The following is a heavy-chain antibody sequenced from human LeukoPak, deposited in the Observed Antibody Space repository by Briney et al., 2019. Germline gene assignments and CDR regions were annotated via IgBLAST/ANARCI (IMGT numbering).Heavy chain of an antibody. D-gene: IGHD5-24*01. V-gene: IGHV2-70*01. CDR2: IDWDDDK. CDR3: ARTLREMATIHFDY. Sequence: SGPTLVNPTQTLTLTCTFSGFSLRTRGMCVSWIRQPPGKALEWLALIDWDDDKYYSTSLKTRLTISKDTSKNQVVLTMTNMDPVDTATYYCARTLREMATIHFDYWGQGTLVTVSS. CDR1: GFSLRTRGMC. J-gene: IGHJ4*02.